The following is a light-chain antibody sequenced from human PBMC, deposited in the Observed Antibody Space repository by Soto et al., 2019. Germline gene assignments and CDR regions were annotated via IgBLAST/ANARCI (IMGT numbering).Light chain of an antibody. V-gene: IGKV1-33*01. J-gene: IGKJ5*01. Sequence: DLQLAQSPSGLAASVGDRFTVTGQASQDINNYVNWYKQKAGTAPNLLIYDASTLKPGVPSSLSGSGSGTDFPFTISRMKPEDFATYFCQQSDDIPTFGQGTRLEIK. CDR3: QQSDDIPT. CDR2: DAS. CDR1: QDINNY.